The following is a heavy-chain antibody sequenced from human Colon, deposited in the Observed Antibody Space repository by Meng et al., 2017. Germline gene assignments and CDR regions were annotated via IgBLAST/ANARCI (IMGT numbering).Heavy chain of an antibody. V-gene: IGHV1-69*13. D-gene: IGHD3-10*01. CDR1: GDTFSTYA. CDR3: ASKVYYGSGSYTIGYYFYGMDV. J-gene: IGHJ6*02. Sequence: SVKVSCKASGDTFSTYAISWVRQAPGQGLEWLGGIIPIFGTPKYAQKFQGRVTITADESTSTVYMEVNSLRSEDTAVYYCASKVYYGSGSYTIGYYFYGMDVWGQGTTVTGSS. CDR2: IIPIFGTP.